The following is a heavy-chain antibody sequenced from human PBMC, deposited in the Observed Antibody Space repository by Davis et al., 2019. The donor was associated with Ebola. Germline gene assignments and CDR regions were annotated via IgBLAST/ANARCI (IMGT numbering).Heavy chain of an antibody. V-gene: IGHV3-33*01. CDR2: IYYDGSKQ. J-gene: IGHJ4*02. Sequence: PGGFLRLSCAASGFTFSNYGMHWVRQAPGKGLEWVTVIYYDGSKQFYADSVKGRFTISRDNSKNTLFLQMNSLRAEDTAIYYCTRDIRSWYFDYWGQGTLVTVSS. CDR3: TRDIRSWYFDY. CDR1: GFTFSNYG. D-gene: IGHD6-13*01.